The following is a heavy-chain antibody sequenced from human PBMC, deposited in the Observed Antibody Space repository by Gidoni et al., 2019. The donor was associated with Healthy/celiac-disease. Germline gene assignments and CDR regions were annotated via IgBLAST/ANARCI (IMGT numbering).Heavy chain of an antibody. J-gene: IGHJ4*02. Sequence: ELQLLESRGGLVQPRGSLRLSCAASAFTFSRYAMSWVRQAPGKGLEWVSAIRGSGGSTYYADSVKGRFTISRDNTKNTLYLQMNSLRAEDTAVYYCAKGYYYGSESYEHYFDYWGQGTLVTVSS. V-gene: IGHV3-23*01. D-gene: IGHD3-10*01. CDR1: AFTFSRYA. CDR2: IRGSGGST. CDR3: AKGYYYGSESYEHYFDY.